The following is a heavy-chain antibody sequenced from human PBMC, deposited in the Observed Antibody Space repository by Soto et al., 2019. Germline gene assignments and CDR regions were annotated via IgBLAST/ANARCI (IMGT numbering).Heavy chain of an antibody. CDR2: ISYDGSNK. CDR3: AREVGYSRFYYYYYGMDV. V-gene: IGHV3-30-3*01. Sequence: GGSLRLSCAASGFTFSSYAMHWVRQAPGKGLEWVAVISYDGSNKYYADSVKGRFTISRDNSKNTLYLQMNSLRAEDTAVYYCAREVGYSRFYYYYYGMDVWGQGTTVTVSS. J-gene: IGHJ6*02. D-gene: IGHD4-4*01. CDR1: GFTFSSYA.